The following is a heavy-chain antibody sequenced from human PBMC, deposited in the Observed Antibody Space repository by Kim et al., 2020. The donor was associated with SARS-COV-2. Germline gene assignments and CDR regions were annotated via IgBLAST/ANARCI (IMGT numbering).Heavy chain of an antibody. D-gene: IGHD2-2*01. CDR2: IKSKTDGGTT. V-gene: IGHV3-15*01. Sequence: GGSLRLSCAASGFTFSNAWMSWVRQAPGKGLEWVGRIKSKTDGGTTDYAAPVKGRFTISRDDSKNTLYLQMNSLKTEDTAVYYCTTVDGVVPAATMGLFGMDVWGQGTTVTVSS. CDR3: TTVDGVVPAATMGLFGMDV. CDR1: GFTFSNAW. J-gene: IGHJ6*02.